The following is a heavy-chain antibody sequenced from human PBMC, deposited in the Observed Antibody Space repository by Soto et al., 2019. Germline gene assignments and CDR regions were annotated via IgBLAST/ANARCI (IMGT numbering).Heavy chain of an antibody. V-gene: IGHV4-34*01. Sequence: SETLSLTCAVYGGSFSGYYWSWIRQPPGKGLEWIGEINHSGSTNYNPSLKSRVTISVDTSKNQFSLKLSSVTAADTAVYYCAIERDTAMAHYFDYWGQGTLVTVSS. J-gene: IGHJ4*02. D-gene: IGHD5-18*01. CDR1: GGSFSGYY. CDR2: INHSGST. CDR3: AIERDTAMAHYFDY.